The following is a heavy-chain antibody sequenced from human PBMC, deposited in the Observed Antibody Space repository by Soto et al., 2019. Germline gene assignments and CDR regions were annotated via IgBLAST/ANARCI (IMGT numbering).Heavy chain of an antibody. Sequence: QGQLVQSGAEGKKPGASVKVSCKASGYTFTRYGISWVRQAPGQGLEWMGWISDYNGDTNYAQKFQGRVTMTIDTSTSTAYMELRSLTSDDTAVYYCAKNGQPPYYYYAMDVWGQGTTVTVSS. J-gene: IGHJ6*02. CDR3: AKNGQPPYYYYAMDV. V-gene: IGHV1-18*01. CDR1: GYTFTRYG. D-gene: IGHD2-8*01. CDR2: ISDYNGDT.